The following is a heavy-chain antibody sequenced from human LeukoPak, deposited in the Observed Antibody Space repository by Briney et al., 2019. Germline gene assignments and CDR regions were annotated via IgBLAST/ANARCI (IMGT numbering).Heavy chain of an antibody. CDR3: ARDTAAGRV. CDR2: IYHSGST. Sequence: SETLSLTCAVYGGSFSGYYWSWIRQPPGKGLEWIGSIYHSGSTYYNPSLKSRVTISVDTSKNQFSLKLSSVTAADTAVYYCARDTAAGRVWGQGTLVTVSS. V-gene: IGHV4-34*01. CDR1: GGSFSGYY. J-gene: IGHJ4*02. D-gene: IGHD6-13*01.